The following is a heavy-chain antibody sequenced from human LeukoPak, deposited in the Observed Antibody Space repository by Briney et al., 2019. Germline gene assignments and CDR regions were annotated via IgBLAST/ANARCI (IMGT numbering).Heavy chain of an antibody. D-gene: IGHD4-17*01. CDR1: GGSFSGYY. Sequence: SETLSLTCAVYGGSFSGYYWSWIRQPPGKGLEWIGEINHSGSTNYNPSLKSRVTISVDKSKNQFSLKLSSVTAADTAVYYCAVYGDSEGYYYYYMDVWGKGTTVTVSS. CDR2: INHSGST. CDR3: AVYGDSEGYYYYYMDV. V-gene: IGHV4-34*01. J-gene: IGHJ6*03.